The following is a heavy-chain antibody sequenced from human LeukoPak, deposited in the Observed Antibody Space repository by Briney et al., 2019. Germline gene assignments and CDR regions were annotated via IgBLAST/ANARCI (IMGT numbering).Heavy chain of an antibody. CDR2: ISAYNGNT. CDR1: GYTFTSYG. V-gene: IGHV1-18*01. J-gene: IGHJ4*02. Sequence: ASVKVSCKASGYTFTSYGISWVRQAPGQGLEWMGWISAYNGNTNYAQKLQGRVTMTTDTSTSTAYMELRSRRSDDTAVYYCARSASXKNATPPXYWGQGTLVTVS. CDR3: ARSASXKNATPPXY.